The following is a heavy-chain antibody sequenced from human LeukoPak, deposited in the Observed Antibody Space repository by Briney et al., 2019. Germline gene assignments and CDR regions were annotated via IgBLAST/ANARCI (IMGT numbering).Heavy chain of an antibody. CDR1: GGSISGTSYC. D-gene: IGHD1-1*01. J-gene: IGHJ4*02. Sequence: SETLSLTCSVSGGSISGTSYCWGWIRQPPGKGPEWIGSHYHTGRIYHNPSLNSRVTISADTSKNQFSLKLSSVTDADTAVYYCARDGSDNWGLFDNWGRGTLVTVSS. V-gene: IGHV4-39*07. CDR2: HYHTGRI. CDR3: ARDGSDNWGLFDN.